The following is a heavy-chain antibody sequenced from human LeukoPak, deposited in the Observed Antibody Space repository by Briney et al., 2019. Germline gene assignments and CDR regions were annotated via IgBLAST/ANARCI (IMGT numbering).Heavy chain of an antibody. V-gene: IGHV3-53*01. J-gene: IGHJ6*02. CDR3: ARSRPTVITPYGMDV. Sequence: GGSLRLSCAVSGFTVSSDYMTWVRQAPGKGLEWVSVIYNSGSTYYADSVKGRFTISRDNSKNTVYLQMNSLRAEDTAVYYCARSRPTVITPYGMDVWGQGTTVTVS. D-gene: IGHD4-23*01. CDR1: GFTVSSDY. CDR2: IYNSGST.